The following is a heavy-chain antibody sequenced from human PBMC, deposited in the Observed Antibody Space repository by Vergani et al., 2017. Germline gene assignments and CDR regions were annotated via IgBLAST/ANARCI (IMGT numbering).Heavy chain of an antibody. CDR3: VRRDFWVGPRTFDF. D-gene: IGHD3-3*01. CDR1: DGSINSRSYY. J-gene: IGHJ3*01. Sequence: QLLLQDSGPGQVKPSETLSLTCGVSDGSINSRSYYWAWIRQPPGKGLEWIGMMFYSGTTYYNPSLKSRVTIFLDTSKSQFSLKVTSVTAADSAMYYCVRRDFWVGPRTFDFWGAGTPVTVSS. CDR2: MFYSGTT. V-gene: IGHV4-39*01.